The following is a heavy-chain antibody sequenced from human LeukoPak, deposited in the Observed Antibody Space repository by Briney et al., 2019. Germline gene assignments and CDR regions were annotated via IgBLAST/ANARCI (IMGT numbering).Heavy chain of an antibody. V-gene: IGHV4-31*03. J-gene: IGHJ6*02. CDR3: GRAQQGAAGGRYYYHGVDV. D-gene: IGHD6-13*01. Sequence: SQTLSLTYTVSGGSISSAGYYWSWIRQHPGTGLEWIGYIYYSGSTYYNPSLKSRVIISVDASKNQFSLKLSSVTAADTAVYYCGRAQQGAAGGRYYYHGVDVWGQGTTVTVSS. CDR1: GGSISSAGYY. CDR2: IYYSGST.